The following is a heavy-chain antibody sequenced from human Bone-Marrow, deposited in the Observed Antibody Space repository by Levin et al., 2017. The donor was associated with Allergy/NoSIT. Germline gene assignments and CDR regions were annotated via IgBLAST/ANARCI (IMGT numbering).Heavy chain of an antibody. J-gene: IGHJ6*03. Sequence: PSETLSLTCAVSGGSISSGGYSWSWIRQPPGKGLEWIGYIYHSGSTYYNPSLKSRVTISVDRSKNQFSLKLSSVTAADTAVYYCARGGGTGYPYYYMDVWGKGTTVTVSS. CDR1: GGSISSGGYS. CDR3: ARGGGTGYPYYYMDV. D-gene: IGHD3/OR15-3a*01. CDR2: IYHSGST. V-gene: IGHV4-30-2*01.